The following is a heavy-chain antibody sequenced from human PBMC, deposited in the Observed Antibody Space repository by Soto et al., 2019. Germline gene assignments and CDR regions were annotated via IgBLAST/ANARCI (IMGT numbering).Heavy chain of an antibody. CDR3: AKSSTSANYFDY. J-gene: IGHJ4*02. D-gene: IGHD2-2*01. CDR1: GGSISTGGYY. Sequence: SETLSLTCTVSGGSISTGGYYWSWIRQHPGKGLEWIGYIYYSGSTYYNPSLKSRVAISVDTSKNQFSLKLSSVTAADTAVYYCAKSSTSANYFDYWGQGTLVTVPQ. V-gene: IGHV4-31*03. CDR2: IYYSGST.